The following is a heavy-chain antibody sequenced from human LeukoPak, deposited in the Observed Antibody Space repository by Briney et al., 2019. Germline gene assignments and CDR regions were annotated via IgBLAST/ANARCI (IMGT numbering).Heavy chain of an antibody. CDR3: ARLSLQRSLDY. CDR1: GYSISSGYH. CDR2: IYHSGST. J-gene: IGHJ4*02. V-gene: IGHV4-38-2*01. Sequence: PSQTLSLTCAVSGYSISSGYHWGRIRQPPGKGLEWIGSIYHSGSTYYNPSLKSRVTISVDTAKNQFSLNLSSVTAADTAVYYCARLSLQRSLDYWGQGTLVTVSS. D-gene: IGHD5-24*01.